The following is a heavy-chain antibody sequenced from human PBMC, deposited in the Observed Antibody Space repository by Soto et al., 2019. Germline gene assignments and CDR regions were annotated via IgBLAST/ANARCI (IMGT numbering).Heavy chain of an antibody. CDR3: ATSDYYGSGSYYRFDY. CDR2: IYYSGST. D-gene: IGHD3-10*01. J-gene: IGHJ4*02. Sequence: SETLSLTCTVSGGSISSYYWSWIRQPPGKGLEWIGYIYYSGSTNYNPSLKSRFTISIDTPKNQFSLKLSSVTAADTAVYYCATSDYYGSGSYYRFDYWGQGTLVTVSS. CDR1: GGSISSYY. V-gene: IGHV4-59*08.